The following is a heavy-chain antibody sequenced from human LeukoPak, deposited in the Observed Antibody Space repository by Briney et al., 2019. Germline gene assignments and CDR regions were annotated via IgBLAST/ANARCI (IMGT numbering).Heavy chain of an antibody. CDR1: GFTLSNYN. D-gene: IGHD2-15*01. Sequence: PGGSLRLSCAASGFTLSNYNMNWVRQAPGKGLEWVSYITSSSRTIYYADSVRGRFTVSRDNAKNSLYLQMNSLRAEDTAVYFCARVGYCSGDNCYYYYYGMDVWGQGTTVTVSS. CDR3: ARVGYCSGDNCYYYYYGMDV. J-gene: IGHJ6*02. V-gene: IGHV3-48*04. CDR2: ITSSSRTI.